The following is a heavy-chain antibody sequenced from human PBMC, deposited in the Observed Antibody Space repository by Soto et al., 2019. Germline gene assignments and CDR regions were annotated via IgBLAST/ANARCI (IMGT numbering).Heavy chain of an antibody. CDR2: IYPGDSDT. Sequence: PGESLKISCTGSGYSFTSYWIGWVRQMPGKGLEWMGFIYPGDSDTKYSPSFQGQVSISADKSISTAYLQWSSLQASDIAIYYCARRGDFWSGSLYYYGMDVWGQGTTVTVSS. CDR3: ARRGDFWSGSLYYYGMDV. V-gene: IGHV5-51*01. J-gene: IGHJ6*02. D-gene: IGHD3-3*01. CDR1: GYSFTSYW.